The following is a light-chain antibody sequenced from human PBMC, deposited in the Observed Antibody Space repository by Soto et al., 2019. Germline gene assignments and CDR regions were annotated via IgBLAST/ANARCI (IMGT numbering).Light chain of an antibody. CDR3: QQYNSYSIT. V-gene: IGKV1-5*01. CDR1: QSISSW. J-gene: IGKJ5*01. Sequence: DIQMTQSPSTLSASVGDRVTITFRASQSISSWLAWYQQKPGKAPKVLIYDASSLESGVPSRFRGSGSGTEFTLTISSLQPDDFETYYCQQYNSYSITFGQGTRLEIK. CDR2: DAS.